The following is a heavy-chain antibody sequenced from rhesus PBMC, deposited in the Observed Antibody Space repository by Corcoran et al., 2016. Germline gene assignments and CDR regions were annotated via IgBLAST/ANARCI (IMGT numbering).Heavy chain of an antibody. CDR3: ATLDYSGSYEAFDF. J-gene: IGHJ3*01. CDR2: INGKSGSN. V-gene: IGHV4-80*01. D-gene: IGHD3-16*01. CDR1: GASIRSYW. Sequence: QVQLQESGPGLVQPSETLSLTCAVSGASIRSYWWNWIRQPPGNGLEWIGEINGKSGSNNYNPSLKSRVTISRDASKNQFSLKLSSVTAADTALYYCATLDYSGSYEAFDFWGQGLRVTVSS.